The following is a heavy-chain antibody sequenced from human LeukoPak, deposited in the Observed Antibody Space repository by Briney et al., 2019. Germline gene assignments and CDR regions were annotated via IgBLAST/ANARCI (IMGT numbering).Heavy chain of an antibody. Sequence: PGGSLRLSCEASGFTFSDHWMTWVRQAPGKGLEWVACIKQDGSQKDYVDSVKGRFTISRDNAKNSLYLQMSSLRAEDTAMYYCARDKGYGSVYWGPGVQVTVSS. J-gene: IGHJ4*02. CDR1: GFTFSDHW. CDR2: IKQDGSQK. D-gene: IGHD3-10*01. V-gene: IGHV3-7*01. CDR3: ARDKGYGSVY.